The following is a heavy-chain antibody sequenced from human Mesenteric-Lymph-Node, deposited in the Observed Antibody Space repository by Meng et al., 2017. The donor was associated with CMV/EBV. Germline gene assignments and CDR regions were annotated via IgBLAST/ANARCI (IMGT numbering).Heavy chain of an antibody. V-gene: IGHV3-13*01. Sequence: GESLKISCAASGFTFSSYDMHWVRQATGKGLEWVSAIGTAGDTYYPGSVKGRFTISRDTSKNTLYLQMSSLRAEDTAVYFCAKEGSGWSFDYWGQGTLVTVSS. J-gene: IGHJ4*02. CDR3: AKEGSGWSFDY. D-gene: IGHD6-19*01. CDR1: GFTFSSYD. CDR2: IGTAGDT.